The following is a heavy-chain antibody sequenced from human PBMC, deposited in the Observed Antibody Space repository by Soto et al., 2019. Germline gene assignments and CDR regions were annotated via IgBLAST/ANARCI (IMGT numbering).Heavy chain of an antibody. CDR1: GYTFTSYG. J-gene: IGHJ6*02. CDR3: ARRSYYGSGSYYKTYYYYYGMDV. V-gene: IGHV1-18*01. Sequence: QVQLVQSGAEVKKPGASVKVSCKASGYTFTSYGISWVRQAPGQGLEWMGWISAYNGNTNYAQKLQGRVTMTTDTSTSPAYMELRSLRSDDTAVYYCARRSYYGSGSYYKTYYYYYGMDVWGQGTTVTVSS. D-gene: IGHD3-10*01. CDR2: ISAYNGNT.